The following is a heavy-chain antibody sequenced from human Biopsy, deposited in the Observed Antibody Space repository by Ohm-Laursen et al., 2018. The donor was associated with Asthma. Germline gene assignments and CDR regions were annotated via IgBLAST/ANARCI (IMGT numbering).Heavy chain of an antibody. D-gene: IGHD5-24*01. CDR2: ITRSAGRT. V-gene: IGHV3-23*01. J-gene: IGHJ4*02. CDR1: GFTFSSFA. Sequence: GSLRLSCSASGFTFSSFAMSWVRQAPGKGLEWVSAITRSAGRTDYADSVKGRFTISRDNSKNTLYLQMNSLRAEDTAVYYCAKDIGSREDYRGQGTLVTVSS. CDR3: AKDIGSREDY.